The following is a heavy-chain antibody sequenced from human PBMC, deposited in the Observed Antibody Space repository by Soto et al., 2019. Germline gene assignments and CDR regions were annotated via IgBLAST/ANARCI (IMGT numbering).Heavy chain of an antibody. CDR3: AKDLGYSGYGVFDY. CDR1: GFTFDNYY. J-gene: IGHJ4*02. Sequence: QVQLVESGGGVVQPGRSLRLSCAASGFTFDNYYIHWVRQAPGQGLEWVAVISYDGSNKYYADSVKGRFTISRDNSKNAMYLQMNSMRAEDTAVYYCAKDLGYSGYGVFDYWGQGTLVTVSS. D-gene: IGHD5-12*01. CDR2: ISYDGSNK. V-gene: IGHV3-30*18.